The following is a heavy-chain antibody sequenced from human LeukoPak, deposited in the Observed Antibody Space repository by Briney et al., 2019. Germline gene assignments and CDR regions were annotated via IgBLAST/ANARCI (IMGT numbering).Heavy chain of an antibody. J-gene: IGHJ4*02. Sequence: GGSLRLPCATSGFTFDDYGMNWVRQAPGKGLEWVSNINWNGRNVDYADSVKGRFTISRDKAKNSLHLQMNSLRAEDTAVYYCARWLELMRNFDWWGQGTLVTVSS. CDR1: GFTFDDYG. D-gene: IGHD5-24*01. V-gene: IGHV3-20*04. CDR2: INWNGRNV. CDR3: ARWLELMRNFDW.